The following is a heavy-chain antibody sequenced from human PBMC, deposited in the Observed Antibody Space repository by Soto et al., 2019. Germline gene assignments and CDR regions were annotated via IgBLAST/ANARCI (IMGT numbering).Heavy chain of an antibody. CDR1: GGTFSRYA. J-gene: IGHJ4*02. Sequence: QVQLVQSGAEVKKPGSSVKVSCKASGGTFSRYAINWVRQAPGQGLEWMGGIIPMFGTANYAQKFQGRVTITADESTHTGYMELRSLISEDTALYYCARDGTLYDSSGYYYLYWGQGTLVTVSS. CDR2: IIPMFGTA. D-gene: IGHD3-22*01. CDR3: ARDGTLYDSSGYYYLY. V-gene: IGHV1-69*01.